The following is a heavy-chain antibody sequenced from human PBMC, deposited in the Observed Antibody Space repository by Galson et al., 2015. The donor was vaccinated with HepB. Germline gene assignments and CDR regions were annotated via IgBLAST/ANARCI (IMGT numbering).Heavy chain of an antibody. V-gene: IGHV7-4-1*02. CDR2: IKTNTGNP. CDR1: GYSFTNYA. Sequence: SVKVSCKASGYSFTNYAINWVRQAPGQGLEWMGWIKTNTGNPTYAQGFTGHFVFSLDTSVSTAYLQISSLKAEDTAVYYCARDGWAYGVCSRVYYFDSWGQGTLVTVSS. D-gene: IGHD2-21*02. CDR3: ARDGWAYGVCSRVYYFDS. J-gene: IGHJ4*02.